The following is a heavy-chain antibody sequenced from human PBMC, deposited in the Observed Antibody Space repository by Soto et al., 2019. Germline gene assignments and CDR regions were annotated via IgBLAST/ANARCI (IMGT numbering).Heavy chain of an antibody. CDR1: EFTFSGRS. Sequence: EVQLVESGGGLVQPGGSLRLSCAASEFTFSGRSVHWVRKAPGKGLVWVSGIDKVGTDSTYADSVKGRFTSCRDNAKNTVYLQMNSLRFEDTAVYYCARGWFGPDVWGKGTTVTVSS. CDR2: IDKVGTDS. CDR3: ARGWFGPDV. J-gene: IGHJ6*03. V-gene: IGHV3-74*01. D-gene: IGHD3-10*01.